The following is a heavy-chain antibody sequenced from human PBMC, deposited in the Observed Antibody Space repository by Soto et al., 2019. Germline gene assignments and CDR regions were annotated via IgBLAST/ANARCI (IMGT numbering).Heavy chain of an antibody. J-gene: IGHJ4*02. CDR1: GYTLTELS. Sequence: ASVKVSCKVSGYTLTELSMHWVRQAPGKGLEWMGGFDPEDGETIYAQKFQGRVTMTEHTSTDTAYMELSSLRSEDTAVYYCATVGTNFRSSAIDYWGQGTLVTVSS. V-gene: IGHV1-24*01. CDR2: FDPEDGET. CDR3: ATVGTNFRSSAIDY. D-gene: IGHD1-7*01.